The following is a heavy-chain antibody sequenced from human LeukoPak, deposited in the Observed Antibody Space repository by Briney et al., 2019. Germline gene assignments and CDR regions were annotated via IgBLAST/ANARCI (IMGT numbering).Heavy chain of an antibody. CDR2: INDSGST. V-gene: IGHV4-34*01. Sequence: PSETLSLTCDVYGGSFSGYYWSWVRQPSGKGLEWVGEINDSGSTNYNPSLKSRFTISVDTSKNQFSLKLSFVTAADTAVYYCARGYDCSSSSCYTLFDLWGQGTLVTVSS. CDR3: ARGYDCSSSSCYTLFDL. J-gene: IGHJ4*02. CDR1: GGSFSGYY. D-gene: IGHD2-2*02.